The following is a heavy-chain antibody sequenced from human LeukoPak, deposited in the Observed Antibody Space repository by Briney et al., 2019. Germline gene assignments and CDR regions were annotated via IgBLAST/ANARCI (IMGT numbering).Heavy chain of an antibody. D-gene: IGHD3-10*01. CDR1: GDSVSSNSAG. CDR2: IYYRSKWYS. CDR3: AGGRLVRGLLHWFDP. V-gene: IGHV6-1*01. J-gene: IGHJ5*02. Sequence: SQTLSLTCAISGDSVSSNSAGWNWIRQSPSRGLEWLGRIYYRSKWYSDYAVSVKSRIIINPDTSKNQFSLQLTSVTHEETAVYHCAGGRLVRGLLHWFDPWGQGTLVTVSS.